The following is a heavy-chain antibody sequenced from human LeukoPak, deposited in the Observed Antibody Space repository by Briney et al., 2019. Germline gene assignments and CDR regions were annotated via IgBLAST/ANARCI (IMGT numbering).Heavy chain of an antibody. CDR1: GGSISSSIYY. CDR2: ICYSGST. J-gene: IGHJ4*02. D-gene: IGHD3-3*01. CDR3: ARHSTSDYDFWSGYPDCFDY. Sequence: SETLSLTCTVSGGSISSSIYYWGWIRQPPGKGLEWIGSICYSGSTYYNPSLKSRFTISVDTSKNQFSLKLSSVTAADTAVYYCARHSTSDYDFWSGYPDCFDYWGQGTLVTVSS. V-gene: IGHV4-39*01.